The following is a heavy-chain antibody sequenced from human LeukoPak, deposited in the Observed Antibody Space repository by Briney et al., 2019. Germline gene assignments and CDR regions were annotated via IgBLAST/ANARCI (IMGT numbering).Heavy chain of an antibody. J-gene: IGHJ6*02. V-gene: IGHV3-74*01. CDR2: ISGDGSST. CDR3: AQSGGMDV. Sequence: GGSLRLSCAASGFTFSRFWMHWVRQVPGKGLVWVSRISGDGSSTNYADSVKGRFTISRDNPKNTLYLQMTSLRVEDAAVYYCAQSGGMDVWGQGTTVTVSS. CDR1: GFTFSRFW.